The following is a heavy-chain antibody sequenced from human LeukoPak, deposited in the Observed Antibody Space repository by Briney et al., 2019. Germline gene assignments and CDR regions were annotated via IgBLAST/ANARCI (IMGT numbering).Heavy chain of an antibody. Sequence: PGGSLRLSCAASGFTFSTYSMSWVRQAPGKGLEWVANIKQDGSEKYYVDSVKGRFTISRDNAKNSLYLQMNSLRAEDTAVYYCARDVSSSGRTDYWGQGTLVTVS. CDR1: GFTFSTYS. D-gene: IGHD6-19*01. CDR2: IKQDGSEK. J-gene: IGHJ4*02. V-gene: IGHV3-7*05. CDR3: ARDVSSSGRTDY.